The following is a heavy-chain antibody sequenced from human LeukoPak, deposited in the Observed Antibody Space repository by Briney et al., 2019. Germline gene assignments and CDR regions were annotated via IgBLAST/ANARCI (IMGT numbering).Heavy chain of an antibody. CDR1: GFTFSRYW. CDR2: IKSDGSST. Sequence: PGWSLTLSCAASGFTFSRYWMHWVRQAPGTGLMWLSRIKSDGSSTSYADSVKGRLTISRDNANNTLYLQMNSLRAEDTAVYYCARVYPPDYGDYGLASYYYYGMDVWGQGTTVTVSS. CDR3: ARVYPPDYGDYGLASYYYYGMDV. V-gene: IGHV3-74*01. D-gene: IGHD4-17*01. J-gene: IGHJ6*02.